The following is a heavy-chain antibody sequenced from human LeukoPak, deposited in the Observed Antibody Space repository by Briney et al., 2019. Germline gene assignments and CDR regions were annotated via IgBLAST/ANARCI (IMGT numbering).Heavy chain of an antibody. V-gene: IGHV4-59*01. CDR3: ARTYYDFWSGGYMDV. J-gene: IGHJ6*03. D-gene: IGHD3-3*01. Sequence: SETLSLTCTVSGGSISSYYWSWIRQPPGKGLEWIGYIYYSGSTNYNPSLKSRVTISVDTSKNQFSLKLSSVTAADTAVYYCARTYYDFWSGGYMDVWGKGTTVTVSS. CDR1: GGSISSYY. CDR2: IYYSGST.